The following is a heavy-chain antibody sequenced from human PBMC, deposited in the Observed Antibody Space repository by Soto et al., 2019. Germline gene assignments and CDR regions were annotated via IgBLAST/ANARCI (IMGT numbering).Heavy chain of an antibody. CDR3: ARDSPSTVTTGYYYYYYMDV. Sequence: QVQLVESGGGVVQPGRSLRLSCAASGFTFSSYGMHWVRQAPGKGLEWVAVIWYDGSNKYYADSVKGRFTISRDNSKNTLYLQMNSLRAEDTAVYYWARDSPSTVTTGYYYYYYMDVWGEGTTVTVSS. J-gene: IGHJ6*03. CDR2: IWYDGSNK. D-gene: IGHD4-4*01. V-gene: IGHV3-33*01. CDR1: GFTFSSYG.